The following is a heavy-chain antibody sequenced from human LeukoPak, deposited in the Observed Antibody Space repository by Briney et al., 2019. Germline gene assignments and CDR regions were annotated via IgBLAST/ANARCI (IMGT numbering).Heavy chain of an antibody. J-gene: IGHJ3*02. CDR3: ARDAYYYDSREDAFDI. V-gene: IGHV4-59*01. Sequence: SETLSLTCTVSGGSITSYYWSWIRQPPGKGLEWIGYIYYSGSTNYNPSLKSRVTISVDTSKNQFSLKLSSVTAADTAVYYCARDAYYYDSREDAFDIWGQGQWSPSLQ. CDR2: IYYSGST. CDR1: GGSITSYY. D-gene: IGHD3-22*01.